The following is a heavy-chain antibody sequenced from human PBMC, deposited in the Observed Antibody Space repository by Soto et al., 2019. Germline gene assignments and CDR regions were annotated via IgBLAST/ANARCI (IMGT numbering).Heavy chain of an antibody. Sequence: QVQLQQWGAGLLKPSETLSLSCAVYGESFSGYYWSWIRQSPGKGLEWIGEIDHAGYTNYNPSLKSRLTISVDTSKNQFSLKLTSLTVADTAVYYCARAHPGLPLDYWGQGTLVTVSS. J-gene: IGHJ4*02. CDR1: GESFSGYY. CDR3: ARAHPGLPLDY. CDR2: IDHAGYT. V-gene: IGHV4-34*01. D-gene: IGHD3-16*01.